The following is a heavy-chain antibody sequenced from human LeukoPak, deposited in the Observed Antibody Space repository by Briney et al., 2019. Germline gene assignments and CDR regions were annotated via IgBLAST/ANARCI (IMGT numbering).Heavy chain of an antibody. J-gene: IGHJ3*02. CDR3: ARAGSSGWYWGRAFDI. D-gene: IGHD6-19*01. V-gene: IGHV1-2*06. CDR2: INSNSGGT. CDR1: GYTFTGYY. Sequence: GASVKVSCTASGYTFTGYYMHWVRQAPGQGLEWMGRINSNSGGTNYAQEFQGRVTMTRDTSISTAYMELSRLRSDDTAVYYCARAGSSGWYWGRAFDIWGQGTMVTVSS.